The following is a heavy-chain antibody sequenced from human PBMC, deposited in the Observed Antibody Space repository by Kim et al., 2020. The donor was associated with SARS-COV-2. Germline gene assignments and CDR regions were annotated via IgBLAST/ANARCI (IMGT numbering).Heavy chain of an antibody. D-gene: IGHD2-8*01. Sequence: GTANYAQKFQGRVTITADKSTSTAYMELSSLRSEDTAVYYCARDNDGFDYWGQGTLVTVSS. V-gene: IGHV1-69*06. CDR3: ARDNDGFDY. J-gene: IGHJ4*02. CDR2: GTA.